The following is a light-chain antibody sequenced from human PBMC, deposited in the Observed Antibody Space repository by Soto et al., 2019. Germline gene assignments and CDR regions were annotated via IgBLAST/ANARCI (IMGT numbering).Light chain of an antibody. CDR2: EAA. J-gene: IGKJ2*01. CDR3: HQFASSPYT. V-gene: IGKV3-20*01. Sequence: EIVLTQSPGTLSLSPGERATLSCRASQSLSSTYLAWYQQKPGQAPRLLMYEAASRATGIPNRFSGSGSGTDFTLTISRLEPEDFAVYSCHQFASSPYTFGQGTKLEIK. CDR1: QSLSSTY.